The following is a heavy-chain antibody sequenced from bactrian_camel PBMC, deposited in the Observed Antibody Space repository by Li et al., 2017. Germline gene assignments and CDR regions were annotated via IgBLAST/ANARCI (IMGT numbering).Heavy chain of an antibody. V-gene: IGHV3S55*01. CDR1: GFTFDDTD. Sequence: HVQLVESGGGTVQAGGSLRLSCTASGFTFDDTDMGWYRQAPGNELELVSTFSSDGKIYYAGSVKDRFTISQDNAKNTLDLQMNSLKPEDTGEYYCVAGGRGAVCNIQGLIDFGSWGQGTQVTVS. D-gene: IGHD1*01. CDR2: FSSDGKI. CDR3: VAGGRGAVCNIQGLIDFGS. J-gene: IGHJ6*01.